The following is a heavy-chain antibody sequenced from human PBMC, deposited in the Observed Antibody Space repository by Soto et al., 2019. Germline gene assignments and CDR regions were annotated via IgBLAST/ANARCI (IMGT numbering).Heavy chain of an antibody. D-gene: IGHD5-18*01. CDR1: GGTFSSYA. CDR3: ARDPRATDMVTFDAAFDI. CDR2: IIPIFGTA. Sequence: SVKVSCKASGGTFSSYAISWVRQAPGQGLEWMGGIIPIFGTANYAQKFQGRVTITADESTSTAYMELNSLRSEDTAVYYCARDPRATDMVTFDAAFDIWGQGTMVTVSS. V-gene: IGHV1-69*13. J-gene: IGHJ3*02.